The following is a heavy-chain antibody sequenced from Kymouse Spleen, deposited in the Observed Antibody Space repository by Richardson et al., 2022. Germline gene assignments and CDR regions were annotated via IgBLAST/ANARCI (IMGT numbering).Heavy chain of an antibody. CDR3: ARTQLWPHWYFDL. J-gene: IGHJ2*01. V-gene: IGHV4-39*01. CDR2: IYYSGST. Sequence: QLQLQESGPGLVKPSETLSLTCTVSGGSISSSSYYWGWIRQPPGKGLEWIGSIYYSGSTYYNPSLKSRVTISVDTSKNQFSLKLSSVTAADTAVYYCARTQLWPHWYFDLWGRGTLVTVSS. CDR1: GGSISSSSYY. D-gene: IGHD5-18,IGHD5-18*01.